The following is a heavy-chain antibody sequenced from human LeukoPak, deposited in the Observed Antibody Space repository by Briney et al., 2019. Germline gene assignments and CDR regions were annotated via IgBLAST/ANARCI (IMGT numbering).Heavy chain of an antibody. J-gene: IGHJ4*02. CDR2: ISSSGSTI. CDR1: GFTFSSYE. D-gene: IGHD3-22*01. V-gene: IGHV3-48*03. Sequence: GGSLRLSCAASGFTFSSYEMNWVRQAPGKGLEWVSYISSSGSTIYYADSVKGRFTISRDNAKNSLYLQMNRLRGEDMAVYYCARDLGEFHYDSSGYSDYWGQGTQVTVSS. CDR3: ARDLGEFHYDSSGYSDY.